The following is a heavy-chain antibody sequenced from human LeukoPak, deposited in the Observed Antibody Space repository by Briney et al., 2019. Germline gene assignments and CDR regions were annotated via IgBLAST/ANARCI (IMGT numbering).Heavy chain of an antibody. CDR2: IRYDGSNK. J-gene: IGHJ3*02. V-gene: IGHV3-30*02. CDR1: GFTFSSYG. Sequence: GGSLRLSCAASGFTFSSYGMHWVRQAPGKGLEWVAFIRYDGSNKYYADSVKGRFTISRDNSKNTLYLQMNSLRAEDTAVYYCAKDWGITAYCGGDCRDAFDIWGQGTMVTVSS. CDR3: AKDWGITAYCGGDCRDAFDI. D-gene: IGHD2-21*01.